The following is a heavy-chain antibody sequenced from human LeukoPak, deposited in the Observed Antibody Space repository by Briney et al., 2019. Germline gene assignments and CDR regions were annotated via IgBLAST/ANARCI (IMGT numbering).Heavy chain of an antibody. D-gene: IGHD3-3*02. Sequence: ASVKVSCKASGYTFTSSAISWVRQAPGQGLEWMGWISGNNGNTNYAQKFQGRVTMTTDTSTATAYVELRSLRSDDTAVYYCARDPPALFYFDYWGQGILVTVSS. J-gene: IGHJ4*02. CDR1: GYTFTSSA. V-gene: IGHV1-18*01. CDR3: ARDPPALFYFDY. CDR2: ISGNNGNT.